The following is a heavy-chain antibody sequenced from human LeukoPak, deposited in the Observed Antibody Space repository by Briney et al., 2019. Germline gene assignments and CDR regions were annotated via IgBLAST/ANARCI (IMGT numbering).Heavy chain of an antibody. D-gene: IGHD3-9*01. V-gene: IGHV1-69*04. J-gene: IGHJ4*02. CDR1: GGTFSSYA. CDR3: ARDDILTGYYPY. Sequence: SVKVSCKASGGTFSSYAISWERQAPGQGLEWMGRIIPILGIANYAQKFQGRVTITADKSTSTAYIELSSLRSEDTAVYYCARDDILTGYYPYWGQGTLVTVSS. CDR2: IIPILGIA.